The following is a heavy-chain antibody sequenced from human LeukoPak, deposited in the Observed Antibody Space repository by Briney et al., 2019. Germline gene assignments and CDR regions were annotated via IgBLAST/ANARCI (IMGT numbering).Heavy chain of an antibody. CDR1: GFTFNNYA. Sequence: GGSLRLSCAASGFTFNNYAMHWVRQAPGKGLEYVSAITSNGGSTYYANSVKGRFTISRDNSKNTLYLHMGSLRAEDTAVYYCARAESPFRDWFDPWGQGTLVTVSS. D-gene: IGHD5-24*01. V-gene: IGHV3-64*01. J-gene: IGHJ5*02. CDR2: ITSNGGST. CDR3: ARAESPFRDWFDP.